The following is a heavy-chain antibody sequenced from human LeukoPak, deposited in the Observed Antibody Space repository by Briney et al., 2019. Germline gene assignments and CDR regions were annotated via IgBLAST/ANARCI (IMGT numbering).Heavy chain of an antibody. CDR3: ARRAYYDIGSFYFDY. V-gene: IGHV4-31*03. CDR1: GGSISSGGYY. CDR2: IYYSGST. Sequence: SETLSLTCTVSGGSISSGGYYWSCIRQHPGKGLECIGYIYYSGSTYYNPSLKSRVTISVDTSKNQFSLKLSSVTAADTAVYYCARRAYYDIGSFYFDYWGQGTLVTVSS. J-gene: IGHJ4*02. D-gene: IGHD3-9*01.